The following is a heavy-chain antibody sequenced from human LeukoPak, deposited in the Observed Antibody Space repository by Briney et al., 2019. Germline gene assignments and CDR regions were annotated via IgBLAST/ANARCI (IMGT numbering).Heavy chain of an antibody. D-gene: IGHD3-16*01. V-gene: IGHV3-73*01. CDR1: GFTFRGSA. J-gene: IGHJ6*03. CDR3: SSFGGYYYYYMDV. CDR2: IRIKANSYAT. Sequence: GGSLKLSCAASGFTFRGSAIHWVRQASGKGLEWVGRIRIKANSYATAYAASVEGRFTISRDDSKNTAYLQMNSLKTEDTAVYYCSSFGGYYYYYMDVWGKGTTVTVSS.